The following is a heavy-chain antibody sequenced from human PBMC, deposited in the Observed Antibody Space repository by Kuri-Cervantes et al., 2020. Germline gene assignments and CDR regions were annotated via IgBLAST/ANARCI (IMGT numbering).Heavy chain of an antibody. J-gene: IGHJ5*02. Sequence: GGSLRLSCAASGFTLNINAMPWVRQAPGKGLEWVAVISYDGSNKYYADSVKGRFTISRDNSKNTLYLQMISLRAEDTAVYYCARVSPEYYSGGGCYSGWFDPWGQGTLVTVSS. D-gene: IGHD2-15*01. CDR1: GFTLNINA. CDR2: ISYDGSNK. CDR3: ARVSPEYYSGGGCYSGWFDP. V-gene: IGHV3-30-3*01.